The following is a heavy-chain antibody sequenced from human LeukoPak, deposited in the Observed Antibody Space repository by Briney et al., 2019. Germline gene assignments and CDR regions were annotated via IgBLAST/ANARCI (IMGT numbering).Heavy chain of an antibody. Sequence: PGMSLRLSCAASGFTFSGHAMHWVRQAPGKGLELLAYISHDGSYQYHVDSVKGRFTVSRDNSKNTLYLQMNSLSAEDSAVYYCLPELGAKYYFDYWGQGTLVTVSS. CDR1: GFTFSGHA. J-gene: IGHJ4*02. D-gene: IGHD1-14*01. CDR2: ISHDGSYQ. CDR3: LPELGAKYYFDY. V-gene: IGHV3-30*03.